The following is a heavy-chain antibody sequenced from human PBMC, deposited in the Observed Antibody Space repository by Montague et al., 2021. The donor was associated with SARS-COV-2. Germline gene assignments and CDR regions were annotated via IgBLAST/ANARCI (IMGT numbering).Heavy chain of an antibody. D-gene: IGHD3-10*01. J-gene: IGHJ6*02. V-gene: IGHV4-4*07. CDR3: AREAWFGDKTSASEYYGMDV. Sequence: SETLSLTCTVSGGSISSYYWSWIRQPAGKGLEWIGRIYTSGSTNYNPSPKSRVTMSVDTSKNQFSLELSSVTAADTAVYYCAREAWFGDKTSASEYYGMDVWGQGTTVTVSS. CDR2: IYTSGST. CDR1: GGSISSYY.